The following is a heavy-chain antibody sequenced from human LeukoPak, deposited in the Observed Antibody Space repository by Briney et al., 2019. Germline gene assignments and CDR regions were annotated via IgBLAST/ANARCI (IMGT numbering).Heavy chain of an antibody. CDR1: GYTFTGYY. Sequence: GASVKVSCKASGYTFTGYYMHWVRQAPGQGLEWMGRINPNSGGTNYAQKFQGRVTMTRDKSISTAYLQWSSLKASDTAMYYCATPQRVGAHAFDIWGQGTMVTVSS. V-gene: IGHV1-2*06. CDR2: INPNSGGT. J-gene: IGHJ3*02. D-gene: IGHD1-26*01. CDR3: ATPQRVGAHAFDI.